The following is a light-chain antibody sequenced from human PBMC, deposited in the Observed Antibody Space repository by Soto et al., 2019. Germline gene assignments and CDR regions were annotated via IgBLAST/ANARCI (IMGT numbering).Light chain of an antibody. Sequence: VLTQSPDTLSLSPGERATLSCRASERISSNFLAWYQQRPGQAPRLLIYGASTRASGIPDRFSGSGSGTDFTFTISRLEPEDFAVFYCQQYDTSPFTFGPGTTVEIK. V-gene: IGKV3-20*01. CDR2: GAS. CDR1: ERISSNF. CDR3: QQYDTSPFT. J-gene: IGKJ3*01.